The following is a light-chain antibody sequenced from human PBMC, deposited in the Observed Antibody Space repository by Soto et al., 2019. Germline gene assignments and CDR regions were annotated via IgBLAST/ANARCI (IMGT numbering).Light chain of an antibody. Sequence: EIMLTHAPGTLSLSPCDRATLSFRASQSVSSYLAWYQQKPGQAPRLLIYDAFSRATGIPARFSGSGSGTDFTLTINSLEPEDFAVYYCQQRNTWPWTFGQGTKVDIK. CDR1: QSVSSY. CDR2: DAF. CDR3: QQRNTWPWT. J-gene: IGKJ1*01. V-gene: IGKV3-11*01.